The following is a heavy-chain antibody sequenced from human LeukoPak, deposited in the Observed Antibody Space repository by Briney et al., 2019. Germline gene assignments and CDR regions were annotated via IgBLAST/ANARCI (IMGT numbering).Heavy chain of an antibody. Sequence: SGGSLRLSCAASGFTFSTYGMHWVRQAPGKGLEWVAFTRYDGSNKYYADSVKGRFTISRDNSKNTLYLQMNSLRAEDTAVYYCVKDDDFWSGSFDYWGQGTLVTVSS. CDR1: GFTFSTYG. CDR3: VKDDDFWSGSFDY. CDR2: TRYDGSNK. J-gene: IGHJ4*02. V-gene: IGHV3-30*02. D-gene: IGHD3-3*01.